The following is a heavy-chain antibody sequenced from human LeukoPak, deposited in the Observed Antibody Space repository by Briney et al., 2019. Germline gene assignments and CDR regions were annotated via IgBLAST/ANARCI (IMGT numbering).Heavy chain of an antibody. J-gene: IGHJ6*03. V-gene: IGHV3-11*01. CDR2: ISSSGSTI. Sequence: GGSLRLSCAASGFTFSDYYMSWIRQAPGKGLEWISYISSSGSTIYYVDSVKGRFTISRDNAKKSLYLQMNSLRAEDTAVYYCAREAPDATGFYYYYMDVWGKGTTVTVSS. CDR3: AREAPDATGFYYYYMDV. CDR1: GFTFSDYY. D-gene: IGHD1-14*01.